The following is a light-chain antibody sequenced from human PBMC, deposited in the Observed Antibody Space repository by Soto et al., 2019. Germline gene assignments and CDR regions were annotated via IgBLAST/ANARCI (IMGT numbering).Light chain of an antibody. CDR1: QIVSSTY. V-gene: IGKV3-20*01. CDR3: HQYGSSLWT. J-gene: IGKJ1*01. CDR2: GAS. Sequence: EIVLTQSPGTLSLSPGERATLSCRASQIVSSTYLAWYQQKPGQAPRLLIYGASRRATGIPDRFSGGGSGTDFTLAISRLEHEDCAVYYCHQYGSSLWTFGQGTKVDIK.